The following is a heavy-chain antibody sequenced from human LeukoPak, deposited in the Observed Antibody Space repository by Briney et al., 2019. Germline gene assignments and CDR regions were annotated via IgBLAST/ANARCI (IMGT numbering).Heavy chain of an antibody. D-gene: IGHD1-26*01. J-gene: IGHJ4*02. CDR1: GGSMNYYY. V-gene: IGHV4-4*07. CDR3: ATDPITVGATTGDDY. Sequence: SETLSLTCTVSGGSMNYYYWNWLRQPAGKGLEWIGRIYSSVSTDYNPSLKSRVTMSVDTSKNQFSLKLSSVTAADTAVYYCATDPITVGATTGDDYWGQGTLVTVSS. CDR2: IYSSVST.